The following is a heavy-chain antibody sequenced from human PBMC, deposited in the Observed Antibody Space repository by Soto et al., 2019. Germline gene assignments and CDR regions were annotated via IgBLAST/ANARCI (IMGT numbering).Heavy chain of an antibody. V-gene: IGHV3-23*01. J-gene: IGHJ4*02. CDR1: GFTFSNNA. CDR3: AKVISTGIHRGYLDY. CDR2: IGDSRAMR. D-gene: IGHD3-10*01. Sequence: EVQLLESGGGLVQPGGSLRLSCAASGFTFSNNAMSWVRQAPGQVLEWVSLIGDSRAMRYYPESVKGRFTISRDTSRNTLYLQMHSLRVEDTAVYYCAKVISTGIHRGYLDYWGQGNLVALSS.